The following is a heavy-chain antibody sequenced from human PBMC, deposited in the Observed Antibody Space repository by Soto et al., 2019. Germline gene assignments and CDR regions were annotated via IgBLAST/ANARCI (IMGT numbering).Heavy chain of an antibody. CDR3: ASLVSGRPYYFDY. CDR1: GFTFSDYY. V-gene: IGHV3-11*06. J-gene: IGHJ4*02. Sequence: GGSLRLSCAASGFTFSDYYMSWIRQAPGKGLEWVSYISSSSSYTNYADSVKGRFTISRDSAKNSLYLQMNSLRAEDTAVYYCASLVSGRPYYFDYWGQGTLVTVSS. CDR2: ISSSSSYT. D-gene: IGHD3-10*01.